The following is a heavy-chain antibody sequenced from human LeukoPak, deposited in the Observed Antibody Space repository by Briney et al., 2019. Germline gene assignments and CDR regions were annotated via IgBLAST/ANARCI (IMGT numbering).Heavy chain of an antibody. CDR2: IKSKTYGATT. D-gene: IGHD3-10*01. J-gene: IGHJ4*02. CDR3: TTDFFQGGSDY. CDR1: GFTFSSAW. V-gene: IGHV3-15*07. Sequence: PGGSLRLSCVASGFTFSSAWTNWVRQAPEKGLEWLGRIKSKTYGATTDFAAPVKGRFSISRDDSKNTLYLQMNGLKAEDTAIYYCTTDFFQGGSDYWGQGTLVTVSS.